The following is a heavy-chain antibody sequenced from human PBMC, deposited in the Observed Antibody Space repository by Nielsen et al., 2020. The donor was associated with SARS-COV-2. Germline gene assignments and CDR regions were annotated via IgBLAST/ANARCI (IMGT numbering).Heavy chain of an antibody. Sequence: SETLSLTCNVSGGSIGTYFRNWIRQSPGKGLEWIGHIYYSGSTKYNPSLKSRVTISLDTSKNQFSLNLRSVTAADTAVYYCARGGAVIIAPRFDYWGQGSLVTVSS. V-gene: IGHV4-59*01. CDR1: GGSIGTYF. CDR2: IYYSGST. CDR3: ARGGAVIIAPRFDY. D-gene: IGHD3-3*01. J-gene: IGHJ4*02.